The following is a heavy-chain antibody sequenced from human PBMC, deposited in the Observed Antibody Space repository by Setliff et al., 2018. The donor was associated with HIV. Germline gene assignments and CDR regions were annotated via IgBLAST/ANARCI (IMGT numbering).Heavy chain of an antibody. V-gene: IGHV4-59*11. D-gene: IGHD2-21*02. CDR1: GGSISSHY. CDR2: IYYSGST. Sequence: SLTCTVSGGSISSHYWSWIRQPPGKGLEWIGSIYYSGSTNYNPSLKSRVTISVDTSKNQFSLKLSSVTAADTAVYYCARPNFSDYYFDYWGQGTLVTVSS. CDR3: ARPNFSDYYFDY. J-gene: IGHJ4*02.